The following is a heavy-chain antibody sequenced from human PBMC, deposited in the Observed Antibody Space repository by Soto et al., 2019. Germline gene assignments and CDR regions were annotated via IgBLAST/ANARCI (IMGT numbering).Heavy chain of an antibody. CDR2: INSDGSST. CDR1: GFTFSSYC. V-gene: IGHV3-74*01. CDR3: ARGSSSPPDY. J-gene: IGHJ4*02. D-gene: IGHD6-13*01. Sequence: GGSLRLSCAASGFTFSSYCMHWFRQAPGKGLVWVSRINSDGSSTSYADSVKGRFTISRDNAKNTLYLQMNSLRGEDTAVYSCARGSSSPPDYWGPGTLVTVSS.